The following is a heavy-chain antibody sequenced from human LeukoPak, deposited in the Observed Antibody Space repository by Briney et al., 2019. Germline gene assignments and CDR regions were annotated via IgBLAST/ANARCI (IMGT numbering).Heavy chain of an antibody. Sequence: GGSLRLSCAASGFTVSDNYMTWVRQAPGKGLEWVSSIYSAGATHYAESVKGRFTISRDNSKNTLYLQMNSLRAEDMAVYYCARIEWERLGRAFDIWGQGTMVTVPS. CDR3: ARIEWERLGRAFDI. D-gene: IGHD1-26*01. CDR2: IYSAGAT. V-gene: IGHV3-53*01. J-gene: IGHJ3*02. CDR1: GFTVSDNY.